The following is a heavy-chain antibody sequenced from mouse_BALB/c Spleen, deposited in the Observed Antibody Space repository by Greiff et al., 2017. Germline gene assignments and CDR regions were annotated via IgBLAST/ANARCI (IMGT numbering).Heavy chain of an antibody. CDR1: GYAFSSYW. V-gene: IGHV1-80*01. Sequence: VQLVESGAELVRPGSSVKISCKASGYAFSSYWMNWVKQRPGQGLEWIGQIYPGDGDTNYNGKFKGKATLTADKSSSTAYMQLSSLTSEDSAVYFCARSGYYGSRGAWFAYWGQGTLVTASA. J-gene: IGHJ3*01. D-gene: IGHD1-1*01. CDR3: ARSGYYGSRGAWFAY. CDR2: IYPGDGDT.